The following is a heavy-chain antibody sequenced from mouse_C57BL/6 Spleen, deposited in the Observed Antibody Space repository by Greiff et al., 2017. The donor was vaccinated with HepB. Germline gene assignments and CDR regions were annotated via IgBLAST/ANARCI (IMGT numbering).Heavy chain of an antibody. D-gene: IGHD2-3*01. CDR1: GYAFSSYW. CDR2: IYPGDGDT. CDR3: AWDGYSMAAMDY. V-gene: IGHV1-80*01. J-gene: IGHJ4*01. Sequence: QVQLQQSGAELVKPGASVKISCKASGYAFSSYWMNWVKQRPGKGLEWIGQIYPGDGDTNYNGKFNGKATLTADKSSSTAYMQLSSLTSEDSAVYFCAWDGYSMAAMDYWGQRTSVTVSS.